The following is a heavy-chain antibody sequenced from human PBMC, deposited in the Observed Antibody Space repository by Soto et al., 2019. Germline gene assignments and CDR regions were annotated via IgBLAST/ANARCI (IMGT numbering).Heavy chain of an antibody. J-gene: IGHJ4*02. CDR2: ISGSGDST. CDR3: AKDYTSGWFYFDY. Sequence: GGSLRLSCTASGFTFSNYAMSWVRQAPGKGLEWVSAISGSGDSTYCADSVKGRFTISRDNSKNTLYLQMNTLRAEDTEDTAVYYCAKDYTSGWFYFDYWGRGTLVTVSS. CDR1: GFTFSNYA. D-gene: IGHD6-19*01. V-gene: IGHV3-23*01.